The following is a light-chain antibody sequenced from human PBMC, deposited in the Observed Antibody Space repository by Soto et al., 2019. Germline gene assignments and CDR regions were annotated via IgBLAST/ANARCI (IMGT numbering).Light chain of an antibody. J-gene: IGLJ1*01. CDR2: EDS. V-gene: IGLV2-23*01. CDR1: SSDVGSYNL. Sequence: QSVLAQPASVSGSPGQSITISCTGTSSDVGSYNLVSWYQQHPGKAPKLIIYEDSKRPSGVSNRFSGSKSGNTASLTISGLPTEDEADYYCCSYADSSTYVFGTGTKVTVL. CDR3: CSYADSSTYV.